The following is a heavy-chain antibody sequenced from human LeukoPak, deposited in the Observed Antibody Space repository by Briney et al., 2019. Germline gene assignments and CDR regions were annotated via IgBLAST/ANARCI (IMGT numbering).Heavy chain of an antibody. CDR1: GGSISSGTYY. D-gene: IGHD5-24*01. Sequence: SETLSLTCTVSGGSISSGTYYWSWIRQHPGKGLEWIGYMYYSGTTFYNPSLKSRVAMSVDSSQNQFSLKLSSVTAADTAVYYCARDGYNPIDYWGQGTLVTVSS. J-gene: IGHJ4*02. V-gene: IGHV4-31*03. CDR3: ARDGYNPIDY. CDR2: MYYSGTT.